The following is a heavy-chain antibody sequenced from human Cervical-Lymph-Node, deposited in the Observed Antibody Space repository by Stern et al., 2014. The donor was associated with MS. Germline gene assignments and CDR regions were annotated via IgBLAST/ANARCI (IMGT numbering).Heavy chain of an antibody. J-gene: IGHJ4*02. D-gene: IGHD6-13*01. CDR1: GGSLSTLD. CDR3: ARHQAGIAAN. CDR2: IMPLLGTA. V-gene: IGHV1-69*19. Sequence: VQLEESGAEVKRPESSVKVSCKTSGGSLSTLDISWVRQAPGQGLEWVGEIMPLLGTAHYAQKFKGRLTITADDSTSTVYMELSSLKSEDTAIYFCARHQAGIAANWGQGTLVTVPS.